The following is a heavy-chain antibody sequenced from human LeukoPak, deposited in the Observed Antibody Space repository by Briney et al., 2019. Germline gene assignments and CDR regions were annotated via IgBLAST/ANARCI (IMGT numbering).Heavy chain of an antibody. J-gene: IGHJ4*02. V-gene: IGHV1-18*01. CDR1: GYTFTNSG. CDR2: SGPYNGNT. Sequence: ASVKVSCQASGYTFTNSGISCVRQAPGQGLEWMGWSGPYNGNTNYAQKFQDRITMTTDTSTSTAYMERRSLRSDDTAMYYCARRAPGKLAADYWGQGTLVTVSS. CDR3: ARRAPGKLAADY. D-gene: IGHD1-1*01.